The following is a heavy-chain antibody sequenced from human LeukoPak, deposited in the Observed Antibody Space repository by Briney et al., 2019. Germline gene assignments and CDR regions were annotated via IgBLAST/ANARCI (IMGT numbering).Heavy chain of an antibody. V-gene: IGHV1-2*04. D-gene: IGHD3-22*01. CDR1: GYTFTGYY. CDR3: ARGTYYYDSSGYYGDY. J-gene: IGHJ4*02. CDR2: INPNSGGT. Sequence: ASVKVSCKASGYTFTGYYMHWVRQAPGQGLGWMGWINPNSGGTNYAQKFQGWVTMTRDTSISTAYMEPSRLRSDDTAVYYCARGTYYYDSSGYYGDYWGQGTLVTVSS.